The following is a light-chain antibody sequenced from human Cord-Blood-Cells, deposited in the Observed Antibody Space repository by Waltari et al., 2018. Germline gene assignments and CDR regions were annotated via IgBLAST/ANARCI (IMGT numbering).Light chain of an antibody. J-gene: IGKJ4*01. CDR2: AAS. Sequence: DIQMTQSPSSLSASVGDRVTITCRASQSISSYLNWYQQKPGKAPKLLIYAASSLQSGVPLRFSGSGSGTDFTLNISSLQPEDFATYYCQQSYSTPRTFGGGTKVEIK. CDR3: QQSYSTPRT. V-gene: IGKV1-39*01. CDR1: QSISSY.